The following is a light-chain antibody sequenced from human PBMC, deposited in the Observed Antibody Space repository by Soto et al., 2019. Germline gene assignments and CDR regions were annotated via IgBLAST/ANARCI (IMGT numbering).Light chain of an antibody. CDR2: GAS. V-gene: IGKV3-20*01. CDR3: RQYGSSPTYT. Sequence: EIVLTQSPGTLSLSPGERATLSCRASQSVSSSSYLAWYQQKPGQAPRLLTYGASSRATGIPDRFSGSGSATGFTLTISRLETDDFAADYCRQYGSSPTYTFGQGTKLEIK. J-gene: IGKJ2*01. CDR1: QSVSSSSY.